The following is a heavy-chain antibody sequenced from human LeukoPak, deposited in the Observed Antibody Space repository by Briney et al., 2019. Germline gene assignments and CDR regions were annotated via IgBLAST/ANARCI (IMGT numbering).Heavy chain of an antibody. CDR2: ISSSSSTI. V-gene: IGHV3-48*04. J-gene: IGHJ6*03. CDR1: GFTFSSYS. CDR3: ARVGAGGGLSYYYYYMDV. Sequence: GGSLRLSCAASGFTFSSYSMNWVRQAPGKGLEWVSYISSSSSTIYYADAVKGRFTISRDNAKNTLYLQMNSLRAEDTAVYYCARVGAGGGLSYYYYYMDVWGKGTTVTVSS. D-gene: IGHD2-15*01.